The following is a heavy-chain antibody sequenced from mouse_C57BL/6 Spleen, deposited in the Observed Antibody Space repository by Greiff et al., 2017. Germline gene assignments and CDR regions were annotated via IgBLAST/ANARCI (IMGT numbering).Heavy chain of an antibody. CDR3: ARFPLYYGSSPYAMDY. CDR2: IRNKANGYTT. V-gene: IGHV7-3*01. Sequence: EVKLMESGGGLVQPGGSLSLSCAASGFTFTDYYMSWVRQPPGKALEWLGFIRNKANGYTTEYSASVKGRFTISRDNYQSILYLQMNALRADDSATYYCARFPLYYGSSPYAMDYWGQGTSVTVSS. D-gene: IGHD1-1*01. CDR1: GFTFTDYY. J-gene: IGHJ4*01.